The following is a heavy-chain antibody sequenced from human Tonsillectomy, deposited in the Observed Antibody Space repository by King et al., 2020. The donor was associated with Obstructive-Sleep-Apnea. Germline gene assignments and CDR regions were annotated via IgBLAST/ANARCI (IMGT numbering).Heavy chain of an antibody. V-gene: IGHV1-46*01. D-gene: IGHD5-18*01. CDR1: GYTFSNYY. CDR3: ARGTGYSNGD. Sequence: QLVQSGAEVKKPGASVKVSCKASGYTFSNYYIHWVRQAPGQGLEWMARINPSGGSTNYAQKFQGRVTLTRDTSTRTVYMALTSLTSDDTAVYYCARGTGYSNGDWGQGTLVTVSS. J-gene: IGHJ4*02. CDR2: INPSGGST.